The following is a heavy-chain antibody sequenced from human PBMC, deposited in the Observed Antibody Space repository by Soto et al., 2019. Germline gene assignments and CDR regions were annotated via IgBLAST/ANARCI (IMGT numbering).Heavy chain of an antibody. CDR2: INHSGST. D-gene: IGHD4-17*01. CDR1: GGSFRGYY. CDR3: ARSYGDYVTGYYYNGLDV. Sequence: QVQLQQWGAGLLKTSETLSLTCAVYGGSFRGYYWNWIRQPPGKGLEWIGEINHSGSTNYNSSLKSRVTISVDTSKNQFSLKLSSVTAADTSVYYCARSYGDYVTGYYYNGLDVWGQGTTVTVSS. J-gene: IGHJ6*02. V-gene: IGHV4-34*01.